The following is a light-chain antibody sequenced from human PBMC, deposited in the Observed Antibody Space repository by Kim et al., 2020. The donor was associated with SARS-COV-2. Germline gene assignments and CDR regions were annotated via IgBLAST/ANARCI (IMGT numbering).Light chain of an antibody. J-gene: IGKJ2*01. CDR3: QQYGTSPYP. V-gene: IGKV3-20*01. CDR1: QSFSSSF. Sequence: EIVLTQSPGTLSLSPGESATLSCRASQSFSSSFLGWYQQKPGQAPRLLIYGASFRATGIPDRFSGGGSGTDFTLTISRLEPEDFAVYYCQQYGTSPYPFGQGTKLEIK. CDR2: GAS.